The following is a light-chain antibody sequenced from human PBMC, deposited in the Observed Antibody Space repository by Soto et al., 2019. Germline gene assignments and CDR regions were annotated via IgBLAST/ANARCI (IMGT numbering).Light chain of an antibody. Sequence: QSVLTQPPSVSAAPGQKVTISCSGSSSNVGSNYVSWYQQLPGTAPKLIIYDNNKRPSGIPDRFSGSKSGTSATLDITGLQIGEEADYYCATWDRSLSVYVLFGGGTKLTVL. V-gene: IGLV1-51*01. CDR1: SSNVGSNY. CDR3: ATWDRSLSVYVL. J-gene: IGLJ2*01. CDR2: DNN.